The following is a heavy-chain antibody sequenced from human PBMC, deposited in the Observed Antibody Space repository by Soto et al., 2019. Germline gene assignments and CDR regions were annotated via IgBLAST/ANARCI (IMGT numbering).Heavy chain of an antibody. V-gene: IGHV5-51*01. D-gene: IGHD3-22*01. CDR3: ARRSYYYDSIDYLWFDP. J-gene: IGHJ5*02. CDR2: IYPGDSDT. CDR1: GYSFTSYW. Sequence: GESLKISCKGSGYSFTSYWNGWVRQMPGKGLEWMGIIYPGDSDTRYSTSFQGHVTISADKSISPAYLQWSSLKASDTAMYYCARRSYYYDSIDYLWFDPWGQGTRVTVSS.